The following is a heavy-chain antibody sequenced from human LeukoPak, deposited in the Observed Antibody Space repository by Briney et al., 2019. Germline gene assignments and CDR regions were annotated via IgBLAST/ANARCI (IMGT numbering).Heavy chain of an antibody. CDR1: GYTFTSYG. J-gene: IGHJ3*02. V-gene: IGHV1-18*01. Sequence: ASVKVSCKASGYTFTSYGISWVRQAPGQGREWMGWISAYNGNTNYAQKLQGRVTMTTDTSTSTAYMELRRLRSDDTAVYYCARDLTIVAAGTGAFDIWGRGTLVTVSS. CDR2: ISAYNGNT. CDR3: ARDLTIVAAGTGAFDI. D-gene: IGHD6-13*01.